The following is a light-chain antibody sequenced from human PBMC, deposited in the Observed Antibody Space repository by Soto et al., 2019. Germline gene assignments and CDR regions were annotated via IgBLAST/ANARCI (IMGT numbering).Light chain of an antibody. J-gene: IGLJ2*01. CDR2: DVS. CDR3: SSYTSITVLVL. CDR1: SSDVGGYDY. V-gene: IGLV2-14*03. Sequence: QSVLTQPASVSGSPGQSITISCTGTSSDVGGYDYVSWFQHHPGKAPKLIIYDVSNRPSGVSNRFSGSKSGNTASLTISGLQAEDEADYYCSSYTSITVLVLFGGGTKVTVL.